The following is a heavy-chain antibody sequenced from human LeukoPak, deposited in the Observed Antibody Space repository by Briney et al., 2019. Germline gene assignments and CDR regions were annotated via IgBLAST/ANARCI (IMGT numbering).Heavy chain of an antibody. D-gene: IGHD3-22*01. CDR2: IYYNGNT. CDR3: VRGNYDNRGYSNAFDI. Sequence: SGTLSLTCTVSGVFISISYWSWLRQPPGKRLEWIGYIYYNGNTNFNTSLKSRVPISEETSQNQFSLKMSAVNAADTAVYYCVRGNYDNRGYSNAFDIWGQGAMVTVSS. J-gene: IGHJ3*02. V-gene: IGHV4-59*01. CDR1: GVFISISY.